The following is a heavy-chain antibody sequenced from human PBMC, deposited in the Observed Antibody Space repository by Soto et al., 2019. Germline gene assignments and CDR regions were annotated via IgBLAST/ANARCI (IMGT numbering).Heavy chain of an antibody. CDR1: GYTFTSYG. CDR2: IIPIFGTA. D-gene: IGHD2-15*01. V-gene: IGHV1-69*13. CDR3: ASFVLAAPYYYYYGMDV. Sequence: GASVKVSCKASGYTFTSYGISWVRQAPGQGLEWMGGIIPIFGTANYAQKFQGRVTITADESTSTAYMELSSLRSEDTAVYYCASFVLAAPYYYYYGMDVCGQGTTVTVSS. J-gene: IGHJ6*02.